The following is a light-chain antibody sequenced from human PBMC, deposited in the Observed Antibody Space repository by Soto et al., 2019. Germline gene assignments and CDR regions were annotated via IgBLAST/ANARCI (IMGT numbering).Light chain of an antibody. Sequence: EIVLTQSPATLSLSQGERATLSCRVSQSVSRYLAWYPQKPGQAPRVRLYETSYRATGIPARFSGSGSGTDFTLTISGLEPEDFAVYYCQQRSNWITFGQGTRLEIK. CDR2: ETS. CDR1: QSVSRY. CDR3: QQRSNWIT. J-gene: IGKJ5*01. V-gene: IGKV3-11*01.